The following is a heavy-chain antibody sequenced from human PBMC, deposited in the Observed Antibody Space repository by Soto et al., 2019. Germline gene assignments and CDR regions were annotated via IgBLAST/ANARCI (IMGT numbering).Heavy chain of an antibody. Sequence: GSLRLSCAASGFSFNIFAMNWVRQAPGKGLEWVSGISGGGGSTYYADSVKGRFTISRDNSKNTLYLQMNSLRAEDTALYYCVKSMIRGLSAIDDWGQGTLVTVSS. D-gene: IGHD3-10*01. CDR2: ISGGGGST. V-gene: IGHV3-23*01. J-gene: IGHJ4*02. CDR1: GFSFNIFA. CDR3: VKSMIRGLSAIDD.